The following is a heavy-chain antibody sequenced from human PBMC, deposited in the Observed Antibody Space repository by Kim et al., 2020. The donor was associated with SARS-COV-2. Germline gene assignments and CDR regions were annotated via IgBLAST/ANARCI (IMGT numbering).Heavy chain of an antibody. CDR3: ARSVTHDY. Sequence: SGSTTYNPSLKGRVTIPVDTSKNQFSLKLSSVTAADTAVYYCARSVTHDYWGQGTLVTVSS. J-gene: IGHJ4*02. D-gene: IGHD4-4*01. V-gene: IGHV4-59*01. CDR2: SGST.